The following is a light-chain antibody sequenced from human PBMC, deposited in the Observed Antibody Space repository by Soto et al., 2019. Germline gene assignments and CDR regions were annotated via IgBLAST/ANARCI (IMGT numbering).Light chain of an antibody. J-gene: IGKJ1*01. CDR2: AAS. CDR1: QSLLQSDGNTY. CDR3: QQLNNYPRT. V-gene: IGKV2D-29*01. Sequence: IVMTQTPLSLSVTPGQPASISCKSSQSLLQSDGNTYLYWYLQKPGQPPQLLIYAASTLQSGVPLRFSGSGSGTDFTLTISSLQPEDFATYYCQQLNNYPRTFGQGTKVDIK.